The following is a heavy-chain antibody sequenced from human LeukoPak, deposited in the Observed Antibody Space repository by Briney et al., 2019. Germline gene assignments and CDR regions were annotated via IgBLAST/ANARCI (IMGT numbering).Heavy chain of an antibody. CDR1: GFTFDDYG. CDR3: AKPAKTDYADY. Sequence: GGSLRLSCVASGFTFDDYGMSWVRQAPGQGPEWVSDINWNGASRRYADSVKGRFTISRDNSKNTLYLQMNSLRAADTALYYCAKPAKTDYADYWGQGTLVTVSS. CDR2: INWNGASR. J-gene: IGHJ4*02. D-gene: IGHD1-14*01. V-gene: IGHV3-20*04.